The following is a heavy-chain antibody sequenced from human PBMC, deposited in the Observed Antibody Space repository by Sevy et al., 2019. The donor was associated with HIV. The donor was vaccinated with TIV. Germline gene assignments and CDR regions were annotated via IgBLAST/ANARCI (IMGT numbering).Heavy chain of an antibody. V-gene: IGHV3-7*01. CDR3: AINRDYGMDA. CDR1: GFTFRNYW. CDR2: INQNGTEI. Sequence: GGSLRLSCVVSGFTFRNYWMSWVRQAPGKGLEWVANINQNGTEIYSVDSVKGRFTFSRDNTKNSVYLQMNSLRAEDKAIYYWAINRDYGMDAWGQGTTVTVSS. J-gene: IGHJ6*02.